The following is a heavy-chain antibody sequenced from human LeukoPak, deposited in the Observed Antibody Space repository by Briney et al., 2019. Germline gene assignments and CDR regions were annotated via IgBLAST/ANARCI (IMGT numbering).Heavy chain of an antibody. J-gene: IGHJ4*02. Sequence: SETLSLTCAVSGGSFSGYYWTWIRQPPGKGLEWIGEINHSGSANYSPSLSSRVTISLDMSENQFSLKLASVTAADTAVYYCARGQGTVTTHWGQGTLVTVSS. CDR2: INHSGSA. CDR3: ARGQGTVTTH. D-gene: IGHD4-17*01. V-gene: IGHV4-34*01. CDR1: GGSFSGYY.